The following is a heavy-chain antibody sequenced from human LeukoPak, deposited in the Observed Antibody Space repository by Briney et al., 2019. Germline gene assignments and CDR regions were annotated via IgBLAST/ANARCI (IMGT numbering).Heavy chain of an antibody. V-gene: IGHV1-18*04. CDR2: ISAYNGNT. Sequence: ASVKVSCKASGYTFTSYGISWVRQAPGQGLEWMGWISAYNGNTNYAQKLQGRVTMTTDTSTSTAYMELRSLRSDDTAVYYCARDRGGIVAVVAVYDAFDIWGQGTLVTVSS. CDR1: GYTFTSYG. CDR3: ARDRGGIVAVVAVYDAFDI. J-gene: IGHJ3*02. D-gene: IGHD2-15*01.